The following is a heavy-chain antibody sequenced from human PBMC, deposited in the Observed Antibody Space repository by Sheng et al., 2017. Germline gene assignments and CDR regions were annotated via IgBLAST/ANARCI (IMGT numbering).Heavy chain of an antibody. CDR1: GFSFSDYG. Sequence: EVQLVESGGGLVKPGGSLRLSCAASGFSFSDYGMIWVRQTPGKGLEWVSSISGTSSYTYYADSMKGRFTVSRDNAKNSLYLQMNSLRAEDTAVYYCARGDTSGFPRPGDYWGQGTLVTVSS. D-gene: IGHD3-22*01. CDR2: ISGTSSYT. J-gene: IGHJ4*02. V-gene: IGHV3-21*01. CDR3: ARGDTSGFPRPGDY.